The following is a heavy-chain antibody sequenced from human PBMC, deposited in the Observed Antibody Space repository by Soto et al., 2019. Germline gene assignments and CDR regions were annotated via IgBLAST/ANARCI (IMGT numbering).Heavy chain of an antibody. J-gene: IGHJ4*02. D-gene: IGHD5-12*01. Sequence: QVQLQESGPGLVKPSGTLSLTCAVSGGSISSSNWWSWVRQPPGKGLEWIGEIYHSGSTNYNPSLKSRVXXXLXXSTNQFSLKLSSVTAADTAVYYCARGDSGYDPLDYWGQGTLVTVSS. CDR2: IYHSGST. CDR3: ARGDSGYDPLDY. V-gene: IGHV4-4*02. CDR1: GGSISSSNW.